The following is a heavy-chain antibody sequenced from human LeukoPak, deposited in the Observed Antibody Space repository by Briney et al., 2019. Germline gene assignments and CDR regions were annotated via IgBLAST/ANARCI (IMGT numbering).Heavy chain of an antibody. CDR3: ASGRCSSTSCPLGY. CDR1: GGTFSNYA. J-gene: IGHJ4*02. CDR2: IIPIFGTA. V-gene: IGHV1-69*13. Sequence: SVKVSCKASGGTFSNYAISWVRQAPGQGLEWMGGIIPIFGTANYAQKFQGRVTITADESTSTAYMELSSLRSEDTAVYYCASGRCSSTSCPLGYWGQGTLVTVSS. D-gene: IGHD2-2*01.